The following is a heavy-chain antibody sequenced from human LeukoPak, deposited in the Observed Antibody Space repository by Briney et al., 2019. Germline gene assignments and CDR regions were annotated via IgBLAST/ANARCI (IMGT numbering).Heavy chain of an antibody. D-gene: IGHD3-22*01. J-gene: IGHJ3*02. V-gene: IGHV4-34*01. CDR3: ARRFVGYDSSWGASDI. Sequence: PSETLSLTCAVYGGSFSGYYWSWIRQPSGKGLEWIGEINHSGSTNYNPSLKSRVTISVDTSKNQFSLKLSSVTAADTAVYYCARRFVGYDSSWGASDIWGQGTMVTVSS. CDR1: GGSFSGYY. CDR2: INHSGST.